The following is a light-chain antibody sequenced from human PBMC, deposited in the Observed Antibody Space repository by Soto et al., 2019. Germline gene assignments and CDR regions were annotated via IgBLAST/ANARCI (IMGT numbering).Light chain of an antibody. CDR2: KAS. Sequence: DIQMTQSPSTLSGSVGDRVTITCRASQTISSWLAWYQQKPGKAPKLLIYKASSLESGVPSRFSGSGSGTEFTLTISSLQPDDFATYYCQQYDVYSTFGQGTKV. V-gene: IGKV1-5*03. CDR3: QQYDVYST. CDR1: QTISSW. J-gene: IGKJ1*01.